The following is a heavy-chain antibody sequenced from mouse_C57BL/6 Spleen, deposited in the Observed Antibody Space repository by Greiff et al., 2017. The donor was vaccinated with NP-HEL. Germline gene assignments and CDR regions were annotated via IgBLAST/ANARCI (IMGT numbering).Heavy chain of an antibody. CDR1: GYTFTSYW. CDR2: IHPNSGST. D-gene: IGHD1-1*01. CDR3: AREGYYGSSVSSYWYFDG. Sequence: QVQLQQPGAELVKPGASVKLSCKASGYTFTSYWMHWVKQRPGQGLEWIGMIHPNSGSTNYNEKFKSKATLTVDKSSSTAYMQLSSLTSEDSAVYYWAREGYYGSSVSSYWYFDGWGTGTTVTVSS. V-gene: IGHV1-64*01. J-gene: IGHJ1*03.